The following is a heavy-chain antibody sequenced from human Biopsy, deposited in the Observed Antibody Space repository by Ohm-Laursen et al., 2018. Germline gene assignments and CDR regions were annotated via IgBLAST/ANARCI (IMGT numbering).Heavy chain of an antibody. CDR3: ARTPRDSFWSGSYKRGLWFDP. J-gene: IGHJ5*02. V-gene: IGHV4-59*11. CDR2: FYGSGNT. D-gene: IGHD3-3*01. CDR1: GASLSSHY. Sequence: GTLSLTCTVSGASLSSHYWSWIRQPPGKGLEWLGYFYGSGNTYYNPSLKSRVTISVDPSKNQFSLKLNAATAADTAVYYCARTPRDSFWSGSYKRGLWFDPWGQGTLVIVSS.